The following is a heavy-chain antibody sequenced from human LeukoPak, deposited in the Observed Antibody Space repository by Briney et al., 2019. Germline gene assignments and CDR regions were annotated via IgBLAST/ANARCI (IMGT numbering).Heavy chain of an antibody. CDR3: TRGPSCGGDCLDAFDI. J-gene: IGHJ3*02. D-gene: IGHD2-21*02. V-gene: IGHV1-2*04. CDR2: INPNSGDT. Sequence: ASVKVSCKASGYTFTGYYMHWVRQAPGQGLGWMGWINPNSGDTNYAQKFQGSVTMTTDTSITTAYMEVNRLTSDDMAVYYCTRGPSCGGDCLDAFDIWGQGTMIAVSS. CDR1: GYTFTGYY.